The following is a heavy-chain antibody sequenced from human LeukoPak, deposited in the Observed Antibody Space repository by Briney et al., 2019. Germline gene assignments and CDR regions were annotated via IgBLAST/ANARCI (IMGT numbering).Heavy chain of an antibody. CDR1: GYSFSTYY. J-gene: IGHJ5*01. V-gene: IGHV1-46*01. Sequence: ASVKVSCKASGYSFSTYYIHWARQAPGQGLEWMGIINPTGGSTTYAQKFQGRVTMTRDTSTSTVYMELSSLRSEDTAVYYCAKGGQEFDSWGQGTLVTVSA. CDR2: INPTGGST. CDR3: AKGGQEFDS.